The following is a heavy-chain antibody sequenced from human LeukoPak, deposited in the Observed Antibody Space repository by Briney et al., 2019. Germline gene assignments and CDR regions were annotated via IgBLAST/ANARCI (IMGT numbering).Heavy chain of an antibody. J-gene: IGHJ4*02. D-gene: IGHD1-1*01. CDR2: IIPILDLT. CDR3: ARDSGRPPTSFDY. CDR1: GGTFNHFG. Sequence: SVKVSCKASGGTFNHFGINWVRQALGQGLEWMGRIIPILDLTKYAPKIQDRVTITADKSTSTAYMELNSLRSEDTAVYFCARDSGRPPTSFDYWGQGTLVTVSS. V-gene: IGHV1-69*04.